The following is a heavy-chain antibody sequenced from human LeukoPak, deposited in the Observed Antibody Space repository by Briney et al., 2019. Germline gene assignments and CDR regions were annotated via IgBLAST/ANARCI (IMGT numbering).Heavy chain of an antibody. J-gene: IGHJ4*02. D-gene: IGHD2-2*01. CDR1: GFKFSGYD. Sequence: GGPLRLSCAASGFKFSGYDMNWVRQAPGKGLEWVSAISGSGGSTYYADSVKGRFTISRDNSKNTLYLQMNSLRAEDTAVYYCARGGVPAAPILGGGQGTLVTVSS. CDR2: ISGSGGST. CDR3: ARGGVPAAPILG. V-gene: IGHV3-23*01.